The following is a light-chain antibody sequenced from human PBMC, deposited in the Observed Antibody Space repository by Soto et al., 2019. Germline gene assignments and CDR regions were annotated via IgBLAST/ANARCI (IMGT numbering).Light chain of an antibody. CDR3: SSYTSSSNLVV. V-gene: IGLV2-14*01. CDR1: SSDVGGYNY. J-gene: IGLJ2*01. CDR2: DVI. Sequence: QSALTQPASVSGSPGQSITISCTGTSSDVGGYNYVSWYQQHPGKAPKLVIYDVIKRPSGVSNRFSGSKSGNTASLTISGLQAEDEADYYCSSYTSSSNLVVFGGGTKVTVL.